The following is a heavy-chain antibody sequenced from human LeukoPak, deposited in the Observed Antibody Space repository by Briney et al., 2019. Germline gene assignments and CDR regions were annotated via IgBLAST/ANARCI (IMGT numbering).Heavy chain of an antibody. CDR3: ASEASCSSTSCYDY. CDR2: IYYSGST. D-gene: IGHD2-2*01. V-gene: IGHV4-39*07. J-gene: IGHJ4*02. CDR1: GGSISSSSYY. Sequence: SETLSLTCTVSGGSISSSSYYWGWIRQPPGKGLEWIGSIYYSGSTYYNPSLKSRVTISVDTSKNQFSLKLSSVTAADTAVYYSASEASCSSTSCYDYWGQGTLVTVSS.